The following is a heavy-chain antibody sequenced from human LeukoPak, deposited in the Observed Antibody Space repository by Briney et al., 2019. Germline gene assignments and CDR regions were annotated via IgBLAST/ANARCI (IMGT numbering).Heavy chain of an antibody. V-gene: IGHV1-2*02. CDR3: ARGDTAMVSPLDY. CDR1: GYTFTGYY. Sequence: ASVKVSCKASGYTFTGYYMRWVRQAPGQGLEWMGWINPNSGGTNYGQKFQGRVTMTRDTSISTAYMELSRLRSDDTAVYYCARGDTAMVSPLDYWGQGTLVTVSS. D-gene: IGHD5-18*01. CDR2: INPNSGGT. J-gene: IGHJ4*02.